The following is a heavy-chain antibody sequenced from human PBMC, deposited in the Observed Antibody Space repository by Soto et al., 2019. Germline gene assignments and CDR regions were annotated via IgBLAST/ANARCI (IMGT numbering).Heavy chain of an antibody. Sequence: GASVKVSCKASGYTFTGYYMHWVRQAPGQGLEWMGWINPNSGGTNYAQKFQGCVTMTRDTPISTAYMELSRLRSDDTAVYYCASIVGATAAFDIWGQGTMVTVSS. CDR3: ASIVGATAAFDI. V-gene: IGHV1-2*04. D-gene: IGHD1-26*01. CDR2: INPNSGGT. CDR1: GYTFTGYY. J-gene: IGHJ3*02.